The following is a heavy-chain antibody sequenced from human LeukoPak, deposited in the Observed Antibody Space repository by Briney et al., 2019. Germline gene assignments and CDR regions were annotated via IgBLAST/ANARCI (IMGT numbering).Heavy chain of an antibody. CDR3: ARQRMVRGVIRWFDP. Sequence: SETLSLTCTVSGGSISSNSYYWGWIRQPPGKGLEWIGNIYYSGSTYYNPSLKSRVTISVDTSKNQFSLKLSSVTAADTAVYYCARQRMVRGVIRWFDPWGQGTLVTVSS. CDR1: GGSISSNSYY. J-gene: IGHJ5*02. D-gene: IGHD3-10*01. V-gene: IGHV4-39*01. CDR2: IYYSGST.